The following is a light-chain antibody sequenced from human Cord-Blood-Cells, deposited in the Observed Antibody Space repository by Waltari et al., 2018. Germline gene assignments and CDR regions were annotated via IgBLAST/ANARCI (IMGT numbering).Light chain of an antibody. J-gene: IGLJ2*01. CDR1: SSDVGGYNY. CDR2: DVS. CDR3: SSYTSSSTLVV. V-gene: IGLV2-14*01. Sequence: QSALTQPASVSGSPGQSLTISCTGTSSDVGGYNYVSWYQQHPGKAPKLMIYDVSNRPSGVSTRFSGSESGNTASLTISGLQAEDEADDYCSSYTSSSTLVVFGGGTKLTVL.